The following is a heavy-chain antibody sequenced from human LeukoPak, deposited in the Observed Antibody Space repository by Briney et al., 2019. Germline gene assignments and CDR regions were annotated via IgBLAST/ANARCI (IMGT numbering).Heavy chain of an antibody. J-gene: IGHJ4*02. CDR2: INPNSGGT. CDR3: ARVDGRRYDSSGYYPYFDY. Sequence: GASVKVSCKASGYTFTGYYMHWVRQAPGQGLEWMGWINPNSGGTDYAQKFQGRVTMTRDTSISTAYMELSRLRSDDTAVYYCARVDGRRYDSSGYYPYFDYWGQGTLVTVSS. D-gene: IGHD3-22*01. V-gene: IGHV1-2*02. CDR1: GYTFTGYY.